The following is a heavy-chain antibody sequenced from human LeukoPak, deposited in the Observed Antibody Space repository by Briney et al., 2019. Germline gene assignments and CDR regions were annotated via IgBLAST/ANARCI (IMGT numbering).Heavy chain of an antibody. CDR2: IYYSGST. D-gene: IGHD6-13*01. J-gene: IGHJ4*02. CDR3: ARNSDIAAAGTDFGH. V-gene: IGHV4-59*08. CDR1: GGSISSYY. Sequence: SETLSLTCTVSGGSISSYYWSWIRQPPGKGLEWIGYIYYSGSTNYNPSLKSRVTISVDTSKNQFSLKLSSVTAADTAVYYCARNSDIAAAGTDFGHWGQGTLVTVSS.